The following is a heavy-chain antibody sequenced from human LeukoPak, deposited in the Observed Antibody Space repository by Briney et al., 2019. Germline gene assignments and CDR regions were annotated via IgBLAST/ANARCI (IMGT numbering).Heavy chain of an antibody. J-gene: IGHJ4*02. CDR3: ARDANDYVWGSYRYGFDY. Sequence: GGSLRLSCAASGFSLNTYAMSWVRQAPGKGLEWVSGISDSGSSTYYADSVKGRSTIYRDNSKNTLYLQMNSLRAEDTAVYYCARDANDYVWGSYRYGFDYWGQGTLVTVSS. CDR2: ISDSGSST. D-gene: IGHD3-16*02. CDR1: GFSLNTYA. V-gene: IGHV3-23*01.